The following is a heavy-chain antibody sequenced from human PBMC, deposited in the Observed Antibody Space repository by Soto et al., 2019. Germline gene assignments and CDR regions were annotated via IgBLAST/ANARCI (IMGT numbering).Heavy chain of an antibody. D-gene: IGHD2-15*01. CDR2: INGDNGNT. CDR3: ARGGQKTATLFY. Sequence: QVQVVQSGAEVKEPGASVKVSCKASGYTFTSFAMQWVRQAPGQGLEWMGWINGDNGNTKYSQKFQGRVTITRDTSANTSYLELTSLTSDDTAVYFCARGGQKTATLFYWGQGTLVTFSS. V-gene: IGHV1-3*01. J-gene: IGHJ4*02. CDR1: GYTFTSFA.